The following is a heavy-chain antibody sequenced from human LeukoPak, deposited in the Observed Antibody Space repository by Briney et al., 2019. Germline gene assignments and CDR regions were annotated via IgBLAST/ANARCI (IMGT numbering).Heavy chain of an antibody. CDR2: INPSGGST. D-gene: IGHD2-21*01. V-gene: IGHV1-46*01. Sequence: ASVKVSCKASGYTFTSYYMHWVRQAPGQGLEWMGMINPSGGSTSYAQKFQGRVTMTRDTSTSTVHMELSSLRSEDTAVYYCARFIVSGGYFDYWGQGTLVTVSS. CDR3: ARFIVSGGYFDY. J-gene: IGHJ4*02. CDR1: GYTFTSYY.